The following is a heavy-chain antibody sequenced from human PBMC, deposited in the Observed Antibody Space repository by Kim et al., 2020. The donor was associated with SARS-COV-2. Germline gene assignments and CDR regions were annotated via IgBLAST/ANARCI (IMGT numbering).Heavy chain of an antibody. CDR3: AKWAPEVYDFWSGYYSPLGFDP. V-gene: IGHV3-23*01. D-gene: IGHD3-3*01. CDR2: ISGSGGST. CDR1: GFTFSSYA. J-gene: IGHJ5*02. Sequence: GGSLRLSCAASGFTFSSYAMSWVRQAPGKGLEWVSAISGSGGSTYYADSVKGRFTISRDNSKNTLYLQMNSLRAEDTAVYYCAKWAPEVYDFWSGYYSPLGFDPWGQGTLVTVSS.